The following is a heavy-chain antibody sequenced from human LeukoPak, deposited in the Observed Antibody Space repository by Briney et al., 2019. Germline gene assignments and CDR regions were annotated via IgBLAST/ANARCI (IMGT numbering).Heavy chain of an antibody. CDR3: ARIGRAHDWSSTSCYPGGGYFDY. D-gene: IGHD2-2*01. V-gene: IGHV4-4*09. CDR1: GGSISSYY. CDR2: IYTSGST. Sequence: SETLSLTCTVSGGSISSYYWSWIRQPPGKGLEWIGYIYTSGSTNYNPSLKSRVTISVDTSKNQFSLKLSSVTAADTAVYYCARIGRAHDWSSTSCYPGGGYFDYWGQGTLVTVSS. J-gene: IGHJ4*02.